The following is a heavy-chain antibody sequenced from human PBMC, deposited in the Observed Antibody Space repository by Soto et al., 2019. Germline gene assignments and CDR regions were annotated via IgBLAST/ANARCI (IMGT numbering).Heavy chain of an antibody. D-gene: IGHD2-8*01. CDR1: GFTFSSYW. V-gene: IGHV3-74*01. CDR2: INTHGSST. Sequence: GGSLRLSCAASGFTFSSYWMHWVRQAPGKGLVWVSRINTHGSSTAYADSVKGRFTISRDNAKNTLYLQINSLRAEDTAVYYCARDGNGLGIWGQGTMVTVSS. J-gene: IGHJ3*02. CDR3: ARDGNGLGI.